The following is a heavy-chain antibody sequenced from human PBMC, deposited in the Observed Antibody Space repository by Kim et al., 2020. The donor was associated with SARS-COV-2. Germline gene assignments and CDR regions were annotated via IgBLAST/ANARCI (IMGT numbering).Heavy chain of an antibody. D-gene: IGHD3-16*01. CDR3: ARVLGATLRRLTGWFDP. CDR2: INHSGST. CDR1: GGSFSGYY. J-gene: IGHJ5*02. V-gene: IGHV4-34*01. Sequence: SETLSLTCAVYGGSFSGYYWSWIRQPPGKGLEWIGEINHSGSTNYNPSLKSRVTISVDTSKNQFSLKLSSVTAADTAVYYCARVLGATLRRLTGWFDPWGQGTLVTVSS.